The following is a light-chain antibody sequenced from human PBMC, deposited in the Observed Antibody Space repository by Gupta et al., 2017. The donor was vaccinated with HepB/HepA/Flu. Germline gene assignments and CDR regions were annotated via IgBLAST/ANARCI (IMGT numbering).Light chain of an antibody. Sequence: NFMLTQPHSVSESPGKTVTISCTRSSGSIASNYVQWYQQRPGTSPTTVIYEDNQRPPGGPDRFSGSIDSSSNSASLTISGLKTEDEADYYCQSYDSSNHRVVFGGGTKLTVL. CDR2: EDN. V-gene: IGLV6-57*01. J-gene: IGLJ2*01. CDR3: QSYDSSNHRVV. CDR1: SGSIASNY.